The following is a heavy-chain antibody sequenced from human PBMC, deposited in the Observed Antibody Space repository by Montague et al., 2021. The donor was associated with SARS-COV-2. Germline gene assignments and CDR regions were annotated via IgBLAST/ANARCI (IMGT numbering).Heavy chain of an antibody. D-gene: IGHD6-19*01. CDR3: SKNRIAVAGPGAVHY. CDR1: GFTFSSYA. V-gene: IGHV3-23*01. J-gene: IGHJ4*02. CDR2: VTGSGDNT. Sequence: SPRLSCAASGFTFSSYAMSWVRQAPGKGLEWVSGVTGSGDNTFYADSVKGRFSISRDNSKNTLFLQMSSLRAEDTAVYYCSKNRIAVAGPGAVHYWGQGTLVTVSS.